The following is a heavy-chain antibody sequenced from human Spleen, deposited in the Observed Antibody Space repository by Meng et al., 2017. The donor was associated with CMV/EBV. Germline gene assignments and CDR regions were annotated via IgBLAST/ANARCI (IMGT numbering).Heavy chain of an antibody. J-gene: IGHJ6*02. CDR3: ARDLRFLENYYYLGMDV. CDR1: GFPFSRYW. D-gene: IGHD3-3*01. Sequence: GESLKISCEASGFPFSRYWMSWVRQAPGKGLEWVANIKQDGSEKFHVDSVKGRFTISRDNAKNSLYLQMNSLRAEDTAVYYCARDLRFLENYYYLGMDVWGLGTTVTVSS. V-gene: IGHV3-7*01. CDR2: IKQDGSEK.